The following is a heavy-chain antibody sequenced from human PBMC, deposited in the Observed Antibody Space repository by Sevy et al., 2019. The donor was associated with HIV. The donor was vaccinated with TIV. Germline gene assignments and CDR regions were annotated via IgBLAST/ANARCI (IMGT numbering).Heavy chain of an antibody. D-gene: IGHD3-3*01. J-gene: IGHJ6*02. CDR1: GGSISSSSYY. Sequence: SETLSLTCTVSGGSISSSSYYWGWIRQPPGKGLEWIGSIYYSESTYYNPSLKSRVTISVDTSKNQFSLRLSSVTAADTAVYYCARRQGFLEANYYYGMDVWGQGTTVTVSS. V-gene: IGHV4-39*01. CDR2: IYYSEST. CDR3: ARRQGFLEANYYYGMDV.